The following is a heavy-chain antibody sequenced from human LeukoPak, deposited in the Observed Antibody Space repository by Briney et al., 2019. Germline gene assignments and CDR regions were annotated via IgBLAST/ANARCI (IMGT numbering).Heavy chain of an antibody. Sequence: GGSLRLSCAASGFTFSSYAMSWVRQAPGKGLECISGFSGSGGSTYYADSVKGRFTISRDNAKNSLYLQMNSLRAEDTAVYYCARETYYDSSGYYLRHDAFDIWGQGTMVTVSS. CDR2: FSGSGGST. D-gene: IGHD3-22*01. CDR3: ARETYYDSSGYYLRHDAFDI. J-gene: IGHJ3*02. V-gene: IGHV3-23*01. CDR1: GFTFSSYA.